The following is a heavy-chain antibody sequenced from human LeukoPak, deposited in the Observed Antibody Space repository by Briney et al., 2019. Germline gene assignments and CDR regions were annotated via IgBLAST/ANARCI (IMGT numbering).Heavy chain of an antibody. CDR2: IKQDGSEK. V-gene: IGHV3-7*01. D-gene: IGHD3-22*01. J-gene: IGHJ6*03. CDR1: GFTFSSYW. CDR3: AREGYYYDSSGYFSPNYYYYMDV. Sequence: GGSLRLSCAASGFTFSSYWMSWVRQAPGKGLEWVANIKQDGSEKYYVDSVKGRFTISRDNAKNSLYLQMSSLRAEDTAVYYCAREGYYYDSSGYFSPNYYYYMDVWGKGTTVTVSS.